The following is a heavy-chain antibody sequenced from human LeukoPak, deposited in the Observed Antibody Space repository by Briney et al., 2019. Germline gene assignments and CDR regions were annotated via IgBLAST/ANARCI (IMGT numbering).Heavy chain of an antibody. CDR2: IDHSGST. Sequence: NPSETLSLTCTVSGGSFSSYYWTWIRQPPGKGLEWIGYIDHSGSTNYNPSLKSRVTISSDTSKNQFSLELSSLTAADTAVHYCARLKATVSIHAYFDYWGQGTLVTVSS. D-gene: IGHD4-17*01. J-gene: IGHJ4*02. V-gene: IGHV4-59*01. CDR1: GGSFSSYY. CDR3: ARLKATVSIHAYFDY.